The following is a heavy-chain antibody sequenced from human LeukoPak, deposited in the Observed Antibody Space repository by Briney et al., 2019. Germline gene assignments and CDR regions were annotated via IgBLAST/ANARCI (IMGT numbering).Heavy chain of an antibody. CDR2: INPDTGVA. Sequence: ASVTVSCKTSGYTFTSYYIHWVRQAPGQGLEWMARINPDTGVADSAQKFQGRVTMTRDTSITTAYLELINLRSDDTAVYYCAKEEAYIAFLYWGQGTLVTVSS. J-gene: IGHJ4*02. D-gene: IGHD2/OR15-2a*01. CDR3: AKEEAYIAFLY. CDR1: GYTFTSYY. V-gene: IGHV1-2*06.